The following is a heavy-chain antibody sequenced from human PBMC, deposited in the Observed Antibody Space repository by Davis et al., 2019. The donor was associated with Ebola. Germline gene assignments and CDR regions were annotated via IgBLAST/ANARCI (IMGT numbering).Heavy chain of an antibody. J-gene: IGHJ3*02. V-gene: IGHV4-59*02. D-gene: IGHD2-15*01. Sequence: PSETLSPTCTVSGTSVIGHYWTWLRQSPGKGLEWIGFIYHTGNTNYNPSFKSRVTMSIETSKNQFSLRLTSLTAADTAVYYCARDNEAYCSGGSCFPPVLDIWGQGTMVTVSS. CDR2: IYHTGNT. CDR1: GTSVIGHY. CDR3: ARDNEAYCSGGSCFPPVLDI.